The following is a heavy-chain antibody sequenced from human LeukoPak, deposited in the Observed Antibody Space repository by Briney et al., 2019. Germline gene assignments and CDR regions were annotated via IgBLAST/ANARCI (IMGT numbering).Heavy chain of an antibody. Sequence: GGSLRLSCAASGFTFSSYGMHWVRQAPGKGLEWVAVISYDGSNKYYADSVKGRFTISRDNSKNTLYLQMNSLRAEDTAVYYCARDSHSGGSYYASLDYWGQGTLVTVSS. CDR1: GFTFSSYG. V-gene: IGHV3-30*03. J-gene: IGHJ4*02. D-gene: IGHD1-26*01. CDR2: ISYDGSNK. CDR3: ARDSHSGGSYYASLDY.